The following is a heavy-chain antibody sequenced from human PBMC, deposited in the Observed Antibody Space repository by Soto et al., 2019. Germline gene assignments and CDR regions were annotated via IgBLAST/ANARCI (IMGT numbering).Heavy chain of an antibody. Sequence: SVKVSCKASGGTFSSYAITWVRQAPGQGLEWMGGIIPIFGTANYAQKFQGRVTITADESTSTAYMELSSLRSEDTAVYYCARGAYYYDSSGPSDLPLNYFDYWGQGTLVTVSS. J-gene: IGHJ4*02. CDR3: ARGAYYYDSSGPSDLPLNYFDY. CDR2: IIPIFGTA. V-gene: IGHV1-69*13. CDR1: GGTFSSYA. D-gene: IGHD3-22*01.